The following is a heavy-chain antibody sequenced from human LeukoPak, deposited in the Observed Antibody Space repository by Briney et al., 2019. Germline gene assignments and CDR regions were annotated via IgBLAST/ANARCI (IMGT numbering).Heavy chain of an antibody. D-gene: IGHD6-13*01. J-gene: IGHJ5*02. V-gene: IGHV6-1*01. CDR2: TYYRSKWYN. CDR3: ARVEKYTSSGPTDP. CDR1: GDSVSSNSAA. Sequence: SQTLSLTCAISGDSVSSNSAAWNWIRQSPSRGLEWLGRTYYRSKWYNDYAVSVKSRITINPDTSKNQFSLKLTSVTAADTAVYYCARVEKYTSSGPTDPWGQGTLVTVSS.